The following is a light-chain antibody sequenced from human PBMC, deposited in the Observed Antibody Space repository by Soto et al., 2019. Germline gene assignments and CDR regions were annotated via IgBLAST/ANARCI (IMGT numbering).Light chain of an antibody. V-gene: IGKV3-20*01. CDR3: QKYDTAPYT. J-gene: IGKJ2*01. CDR1: QSVIRNY. CDR2: GAS. Sequence: ESVLTRSPGTLSLSPGERATLSCRTSQSVIRNYLAWYQQTPGRSPRLLIYGASNRATGIPDRFSGSGSGTDFTLTISGLEAEDFAVYYCQKYDTAPYTFGQGTRLEIK.